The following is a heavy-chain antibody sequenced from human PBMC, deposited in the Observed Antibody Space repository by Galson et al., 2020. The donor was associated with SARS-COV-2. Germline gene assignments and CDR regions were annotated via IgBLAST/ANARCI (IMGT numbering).Heavy chain of an antibody. D-gene: IGHD1-26*01. Sequence: GGSLRLSCAASGFTFSSYAMSWVRQSPGKGLEWVSLISASGSDSFYANSVKGRFTISRDNYRYTLLLQMDSLRAEDTAVYYCAKRYSGSRYWYFDLWGRGTLVTVSS. V-gene: IGHV3-23*01. CDR1: GFTFSSYA. CDR2: ISASGSDS. CDR3: AKRYSGSRYWYFDL. J-gene: IGHJ2*01.